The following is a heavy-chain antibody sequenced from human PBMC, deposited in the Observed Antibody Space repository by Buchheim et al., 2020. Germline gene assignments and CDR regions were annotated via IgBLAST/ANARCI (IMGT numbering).Heavy chain of an antibody. Sequence: QVQLQESGPGLVRPSGTLSLTCGVSGDSISNGHWWNGVRQSPGKGFEWIGERYKSGSYNYNPSLKSRVSMSLDQSKNEISLEMRSVTAEDTAVYYCARSDWRYQLLRKSQFDSWG. CDR2: RYKSGSY. J-gene: IGHJ5*01. CDR3: ARSDWRYQLLRKSQFDS. V-gene: IGHV4-4*02. D-gene: IGHD2-21*01. CDR1: GDSISNGHW.